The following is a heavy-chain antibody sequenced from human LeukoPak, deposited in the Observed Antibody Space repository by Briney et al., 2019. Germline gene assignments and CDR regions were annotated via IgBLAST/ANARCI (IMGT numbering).Heavy chain of an antibody. CDR3: ARQYDSYYYYVDV. D-gene: IGHD3-3*01. V-gene: IGHV4-38-2*01. CDR2: LYHSDST. Sequence: SETLSLTCAVSGYSISNGRYWVWIRQPPGKGLEWIGSLYHSDSTYYNPSLKSRVTMSVDTSKNQFSLKLNFVTAADTAVYYCARQYDSYYYYVDVWGKGTTVTVSS. J-gene: IGHJ6*03. CDR1: GYSISNGRY.